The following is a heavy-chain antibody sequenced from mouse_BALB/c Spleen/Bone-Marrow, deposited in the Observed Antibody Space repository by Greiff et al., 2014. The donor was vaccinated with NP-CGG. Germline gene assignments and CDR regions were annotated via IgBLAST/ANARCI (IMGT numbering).Heavy chain of an antibody. Sequence: VQLQQSGAELARPGASVKMSCKASGYTFTSYTMHWVKQRPGQGLEWIGYVNPSSGYTNYNQKFKDKATLTADKSSSTAYMQLSSLTSEDSAVYYCARESLYGSNYYWGQGTTLTVSS. J-gene: IGHJ2*01. V-gene: IGHV1-4*01. CDR1: GYTFTSYT. CDR2: VNPSSGYT. CDR3: ARESLYGSNYY. D-gene: IGHD1-1*01.